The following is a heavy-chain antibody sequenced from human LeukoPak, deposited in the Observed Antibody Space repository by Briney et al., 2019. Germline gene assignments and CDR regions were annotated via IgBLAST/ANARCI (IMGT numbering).Heavy chain of an antibody. Sequence: PGGSLRPSCAASGFTFSDYYMSWIRQAPGKGLEWVSYISSSGTTIYYADSVKGRFTISRDNAKNSLYLQMNSLRAEDTAVYYCARSLRWLQALDYWGQGTLVTVSS. J-gene: IGHJ4*02. CDR1: GFTFSDYY. CDR2: ISSSGTTI. V-gene: IGHV3-11*01. D-gene: IGHD5-24*01. CDR3: ARSLRWLQALDY.